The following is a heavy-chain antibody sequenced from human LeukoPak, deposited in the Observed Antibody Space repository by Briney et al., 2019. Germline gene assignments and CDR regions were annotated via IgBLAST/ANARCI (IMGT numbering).Heavy chain of an antibody. CDR1: GGSFSAYY. CDR2: INHSGST. Sequence: SETLSLTCAVYGGSFSAYYWSWIRQPPGKGLEWIGEINHSGSTNYNPSLKSRVTISVDTSKNQFSLKLSSVTAADTAVYYCARYVDTAMVTGYYYMDVWGKGTTVTVSS. D-gene: IGHD5-18*01. J-gene: IGHJ6*03. CDR3: ARYVDTAMVTGYYYMDV. V-gene: IGHV4-34*01.